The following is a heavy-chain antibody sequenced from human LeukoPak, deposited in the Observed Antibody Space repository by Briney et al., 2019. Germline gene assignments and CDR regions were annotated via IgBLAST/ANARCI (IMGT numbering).Heavy chain of an antibody. CDR3: ARGVGSGYTDY. D-gene: IGHD3-22*01. CDR1: GGSIGTYY. J-gene: IGHJ4*02. CDR2: INHSGST. V-gene: IGHV4-34*01. Sequence: PSETLSLTCSVSGGSIGTYYWSWIRQPPGKGLEWIGEINHSGSTNYNPSLKSRVTISVDTSKNQFSLKLISVTAADTAVYYCARGVGSGYTDYWGQGALVTVSS.